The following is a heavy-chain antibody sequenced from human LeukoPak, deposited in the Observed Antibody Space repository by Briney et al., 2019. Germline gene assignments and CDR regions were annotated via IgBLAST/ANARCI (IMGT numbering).Heavy chain of an antibody. J-gene: IGHJ5*02. Sequence: SLRLSCAASGFTFSSYSMNWVRQAPGKGLEWVAVIWYDGSNKYYADSVKGRFTISRDNSKNTLYLQMNSLRAEDTAVYYCARDRYGSYSYWFDPWGQGTLVTVSS. CDR3: ARDRYGSYSYWFDP. CDR1: GFTFSSYS. CDR2: IWYDGSNK. V-gene: IGHV3-33*08. D-gene: IGHD1-26*01.